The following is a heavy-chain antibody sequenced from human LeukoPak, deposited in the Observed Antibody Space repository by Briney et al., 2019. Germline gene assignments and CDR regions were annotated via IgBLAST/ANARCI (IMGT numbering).Heavy chain of an antibody. CDR3: AKDTGPYYYYMGV. D-gene: IGHD2-8*02. V-gene: IGHV3-30*02. Sequence: GVSLRLSCVASGFTFSNYGMHWVRQAPDKGLEWVAVIWYGGTHEYYADSVKGRFTISRDNFKNTLYLQMNSLRPEDTAAYYCAKDTGPYYYYMGVWGKGTTVTVSS. J-gene: IGHJ6*03. CDR2: IWYGGTHE. CDR1: GFTFSNYG.